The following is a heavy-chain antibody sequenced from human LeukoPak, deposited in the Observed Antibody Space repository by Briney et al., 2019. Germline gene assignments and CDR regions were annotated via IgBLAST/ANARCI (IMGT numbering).Heavy chain of an antibody. CDR2: IKSKANSGTI. V-gene: IGHV3-15*07. CDR1: GFTFGNYA. Sequence: GGSLRLSCEASGFTFGNYAMNWVRQAPGKGLEWVGRIKSKANSGTIDYASHVRGRFTISRDDSKNMAYLQMNSLKTEDTAVYYCATGRYFDFWGRGTLVTVSS. J-gene: IGHJ2*01. CDR3: ATGRYFDF.